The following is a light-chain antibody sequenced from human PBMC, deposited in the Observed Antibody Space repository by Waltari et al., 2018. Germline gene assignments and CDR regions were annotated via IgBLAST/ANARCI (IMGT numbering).Light chain of an antibody. Sequence: DIVLTQSPDSLAVSLGERATIDCWSSQSLFFGASGKNYLAWYQQKPGQPPKVLIYWASTREAGVPERSSGSGSGAHFTLTVDSLQAEDVAVYYCQQYSSSPITFGQGTRLEI. V-gene: IGKV4-1*01. CDR1: QSLFFGASGKNY. CDR2: WAS. CDR3: QQYSSSPIT. J-gene: IGKJ5*01.